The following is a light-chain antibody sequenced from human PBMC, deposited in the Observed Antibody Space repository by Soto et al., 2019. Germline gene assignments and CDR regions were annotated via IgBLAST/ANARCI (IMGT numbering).Light chain of an antibody. CDR3: QQYNHYYT. Sequence: DIQMTQSPSTLYASVGDTVTLTCRAGESISTWLAWYQQKPGKAPKLLIYKASSLESGVPSRFSGSGSGTEFTLTISSLQPDDFATYYCQQYNHYYTFGQGTKVEIK. V-gene: IGKV1-5*03. CDR2: KAS. CDR1: ESISTW. J-gene: IGKJ2*01.